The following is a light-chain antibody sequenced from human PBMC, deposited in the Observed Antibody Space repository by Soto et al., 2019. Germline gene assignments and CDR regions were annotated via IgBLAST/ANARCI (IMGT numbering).Light chain of an antibody. CDR1: SSDVGGYNY. CDR2: EVS. J-gene: IGLJ1*01. V-gene: IGLV2-14*01. CDR3: SSYTFTSTLYV. Sequence: QSVLTQPASVSGSPGQSITISCTGTSSDVGGYNYVSWYQQHPGKAPKLMIYEVSNRPSGVSNRFSGSKSGNTASLTISGLQAEDEADYYCSSYTFTSTLYVFGTGTKVTLL.